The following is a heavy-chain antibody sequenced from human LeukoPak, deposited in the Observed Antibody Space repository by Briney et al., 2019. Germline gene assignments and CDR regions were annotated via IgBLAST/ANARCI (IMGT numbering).Heavy chain of an antibody. V-gene: IGHV3-20*04. J-gene: IGHJ3*02. CDR1: GFTFDDYG. Sequence: PGGSLRLSCAASGFTFDDYGMSWVRQAPGKGLEWVSGINWNGGSTGYADSVKGRFTISRDNAKNSLYLQMNSLRAEDTALYYCARSSGHWNDPSFDAFDIWGQGTMVTVSS. D-gene: IGHD1-1*01. CDR3: ARSSGHWNDPSFDAFDI. CDR2: INWNGGST.